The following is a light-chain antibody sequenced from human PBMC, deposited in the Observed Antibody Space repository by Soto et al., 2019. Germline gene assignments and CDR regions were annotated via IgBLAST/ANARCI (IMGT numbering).Light chain of an antibody. CDR3: QVYGSSPKT. CDR2: GVS. Sequence: IVLTQSPGTLSLSPGEGATLSCRASQPVNSGYLAWYQQKPGQAPRLLMYGVSTSDTGIPDRFSGSAAGTDFTLTISRLEPGDFAVYYCQVYGSSPKTFGQGTKVEFK. V-gene: IGKV3-20*01. CDR1: QPVNSGY. J-gene: IGKJ1*01.